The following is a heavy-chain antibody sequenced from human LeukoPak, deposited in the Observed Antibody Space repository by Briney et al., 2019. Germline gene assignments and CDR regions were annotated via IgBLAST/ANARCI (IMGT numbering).Heavy chain of an antibody. CDR2: INPNSGGT. J-gene: IGHJ4*02. Sequence: ASVKVSCKASGYTFTGYYMHWVRQVPGQGLEWMGWINPNSGGTNYAQKLQGRVTMTTDTSTSTAYMELRSLRSDDTAVYYCARWGVEYQLRHFDYWGQGTLVTVSS. D-gene: IGHD2-2*01. V-gene: IGHV1-2*02. CDR1: GYTFTGYY. CDR3: ARWGVEYQLRHFDY.